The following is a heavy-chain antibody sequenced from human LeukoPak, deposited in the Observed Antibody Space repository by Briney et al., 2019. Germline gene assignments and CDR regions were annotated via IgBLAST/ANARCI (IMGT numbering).Heavy chain of an antibody. Sequence: SVTLSLICTVSVRSITSSYWSCLRGPPGEGLQGLGYLYYCGATIYSPSLKSRVTISVDTSKTQLSLKMTSMTAADTAVYYCARSNARDGYNFGYWGQGTLVTVSS. J-gene: IGHJ4*02. D-gene: IGHD5-24*01. CDR2: LYYCGAT. CDR3: ARSNARDGYNFGY. V-gene: IGHV4-59*08. CDR1: VRSITSSY.